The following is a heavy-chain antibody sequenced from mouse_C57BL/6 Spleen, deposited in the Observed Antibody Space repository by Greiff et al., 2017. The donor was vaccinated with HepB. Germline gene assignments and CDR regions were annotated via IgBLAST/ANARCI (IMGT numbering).Heavy chain of an antibody. Sequence: VQLQQPGAELVRPGTSVKLSCKASGYTFTSYWMHWVKQRPGQGLEWIGVIDPSDSYTNYNQKFKGKATLTVDTSSSTAYMQLSSVTSEDSAVYYCARGDDYEEFDYWGQGTTLTVSS. D-gene: IGHD2-4*01. CDR3: ARGDDYEEFDY. CDR2: IDPSDSYT. V-gene: IGHV1-59*01. J-gene: IGHJ2*01. CDR1: GYTFTSYW.